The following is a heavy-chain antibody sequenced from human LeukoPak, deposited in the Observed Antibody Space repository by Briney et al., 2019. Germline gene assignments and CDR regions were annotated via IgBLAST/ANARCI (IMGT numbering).Heavy chain of an antibody. CDR3: ARSNSFYYDS. D-gene: IGHD3-16*01. CDR2: IYYSGST. V-gene: IGHV4-39*07. J-gene: IGHJ5*02. Sequence: SETLSLTCTVSGGSISSSSYYWGWIRQPPGKGLEWIGSIYYSGSTTYNPSLKSRVIISVDTSKNQFSLRLSSVTAADTAVYYCARSNSFYYDSWGQGTLVTVSS. CDR1: GGSISSSSYY.